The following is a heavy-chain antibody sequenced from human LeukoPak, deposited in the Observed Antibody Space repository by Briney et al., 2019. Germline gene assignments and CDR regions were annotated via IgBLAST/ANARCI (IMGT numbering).Heavy chain of an antibody. D-gene: IGHD1-26*01. CDR2: ISSSSSYI. CDR1: GFTFSSYS. V-gene: IGHV3-21*01. Sequence: GGSLSLSCAASGFTFSSYSMNWVRQAPGKGLEWVSSISSSSSYIYYADSVKGRFTISRDNAKNSLYLQMNSLRAEDTAVYYCARSIVGATANWFDPWGQGTLVTVSS. CDR3: ARSIVGATANWFDP. J-gene: IGHJ5*02.